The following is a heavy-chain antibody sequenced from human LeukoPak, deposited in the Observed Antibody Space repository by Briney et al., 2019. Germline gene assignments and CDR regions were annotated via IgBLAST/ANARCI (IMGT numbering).Heavy chain of an antibody. D-gene: IGHD3-9*01. V-gene: IGHV3-15*01. CDR2: IKSKTDGGTT. J-gene: IGHJ4*02. Sequence: GGSLRLSCTASGFTFRNAWMSWVRPAPGQGLEWVGRIKSKTDGGTTDYAAPVKGRFTISKDDSKNTLYLQMNSLKAEDTAVYYCTTGTLNYDVLTGYFSYYFDYWGQGTLVTVSS. CDR3: TTGTLNYDVLTGYFSYYFDY. CDR1: GFTFRNAW.